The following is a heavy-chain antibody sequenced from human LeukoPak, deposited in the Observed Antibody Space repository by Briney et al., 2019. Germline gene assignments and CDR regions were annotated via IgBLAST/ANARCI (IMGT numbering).Heavy chain of an antibody. CDR1: GDSISSRSYY. CDR2: ISNGGTP. CDR3: AAVHYDRTGVLQGPFDY. J-gene: IGHJ4*02. Sequence: SETLSLTCSVSGDSISSRSYYWGWIRQSPGKGLAWIVTISNGGTPYYNASLQSRISMSIDTATNQFSLRLRSVTAADTAKYYCAAVHYDRTGVLQGPFDYWGQGRMVTVAS. V-gene: IGHV4-39*07. D-gene: IGHD3-16*01.